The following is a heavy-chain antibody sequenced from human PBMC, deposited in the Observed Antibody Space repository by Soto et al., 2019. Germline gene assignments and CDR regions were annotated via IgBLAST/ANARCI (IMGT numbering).Heavy chain of an antibody. CDR3: ARDRYSGSYHDAFDI. D-gene: IGHD1-26*01. CDR1: GFTFSSYS. V-gene: IGHV3-21*01. J-gene: IGHJ3*02. Sequence: GGSLRLSCAASGFTFSSYSMNWVRQAPGKGLEWVSSISSSSSYIYYADSVKGRFTISRDNAKNSLYLQMNSLRAEDTAVYYCARDRYSGSYHDAFDIRGQGTMVSVSS. CDR2: ISSSSSYI.